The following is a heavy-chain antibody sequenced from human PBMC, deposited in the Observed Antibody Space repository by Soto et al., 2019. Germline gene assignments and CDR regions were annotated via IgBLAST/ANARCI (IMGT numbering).Heavy chain of an antibody. CDR2: IYHGVST. Sequence: SETLSLTCAVSGASVDSGGYSWSWIRQPPGKGLEWIGYIYHGVSTDYNPSLKSRVTISVDSSKNLFSLSLSSVTAADTAVYYCARGPPFHWGQGTLVTVSS. D-gene: IGHD3-16*01. J-gene: IGHJ4*02. CDR3: ARGPPFH. CDR1: GASVDSGGYS. V-gene: IGHV4-30-2*01.